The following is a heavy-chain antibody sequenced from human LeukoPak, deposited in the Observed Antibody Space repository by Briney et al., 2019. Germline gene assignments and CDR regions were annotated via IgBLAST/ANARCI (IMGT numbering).Heavy chain of an antibody. V-gene: IGHV3-33*02. CDR3: ARGRDGYNYYYYYYMYV. D-gene: IGHD5-24*01. J-gene: IGHJ6*03. CDR2: MWYDGSIK. CDR1: GFTFSNYG. Sequence: GGSLRLSCAASGFTFSNYGMHWVRQAPGKGLEWLAIMWYDGSIKYYADSAKGRFTISRDNSKNTVFLQMNSLRAEDTAVYYCARGRDGYNYYYYYYMYVWGKGTTVTVSS.